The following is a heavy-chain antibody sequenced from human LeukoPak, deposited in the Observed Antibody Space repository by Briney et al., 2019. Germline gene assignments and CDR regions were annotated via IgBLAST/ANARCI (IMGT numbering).Heavy chain of an antibody. J-gene: IGHJ4*02. V-gene: IGHV1-18*01. CDR3: ARASFYH. CDR2: ISTYNGNT. CDR1: GYTFVTYV. Sequence: ASVKVSCKASGYTFVTYVINWVRQAPGQGPEWIGWISTYNGNTKYALKFQDRVTLTRDTSTTTAYMELKSLTADDRAVYYCARASFYHWGQGTLVIVSS.